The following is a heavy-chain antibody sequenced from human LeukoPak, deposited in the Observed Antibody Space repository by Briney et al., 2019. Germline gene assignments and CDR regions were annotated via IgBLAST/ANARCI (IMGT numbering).Heavy chain of an antibody. V-gene: IGHV4-59*01. CDR1: NGSISSFY. Sequence: TETLSLTCTVSNGSISSFYWTWIRQPPGKGLEWIGYIYYTGTTDYNPSLKSRVTISVDTSKNQFSLKLSSVTAADTAVYYCARGYGRYFDYWGQGTLVTVSS. D-gene: IGHD5-18*01. J-gene: IGHJ4*02. CDR3: ARGYGRYFDY. CDR2: IYYTGTT.